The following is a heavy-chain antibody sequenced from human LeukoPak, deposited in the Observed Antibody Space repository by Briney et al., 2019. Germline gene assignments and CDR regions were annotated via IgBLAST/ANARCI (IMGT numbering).Heavy chain of an antibody. D-gene: IGHD2-15*01. J-gene: IGHJ4*02. Sequence: GGSLRLSCAASGFTFSNNWMHWVRQDPGKGLVWVSRINSDGSSTRYADSVKGRFTISRDNAKNTLNLQMNSLRAEDTAVYYCARDKVVAADNTIDYWGQGTLVTVSS. CDR3: ARDKVVAADNTIDY. V-gene: IGHV3-74*01. CDR2: INSDGSST. CDR1: GFTFSNNW.